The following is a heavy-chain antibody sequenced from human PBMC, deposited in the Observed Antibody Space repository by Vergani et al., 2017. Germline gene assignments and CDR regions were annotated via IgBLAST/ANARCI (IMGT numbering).Heavy chain of an antibody. CDR2: ISYDGSNK. CDR1: GFTFSSYA. CDR3: ARDGPYYDFWSGYRKTYYYYYYMDV. V-gene: IGHV3-30-3*01. D-gene: IGHD3-3*01. Sequence: QVQLVESGGGVVQPGRSLRLSCAASGFTFSSYAMHWVRQAPGKVLEWVAVISYDGSNKYYADSVKGRFTISRDNSKNTLYLQMNSLRAEDTAVYYCARDGPYYDFWSGYRKTYYYYYYMDVWGKGTTVTVSS. J-gene: IGHJ6*03.